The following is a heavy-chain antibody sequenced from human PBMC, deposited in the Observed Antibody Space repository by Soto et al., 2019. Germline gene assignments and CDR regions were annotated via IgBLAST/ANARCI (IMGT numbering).Heavy chain of an antibody. Sequence: QVQLVQYGAEVKQPGASVKVSCQDSGYTFTSYGISWVRQAPVQGLEWMGWISAYNGNTNYAQKLQGRVTMTTDTSTSTAYMELSSLRSDDTAVYYCSLTHYDSSLWGFDYCGQGTLVTVSS. CDR3: SLTHYDSSLWGFDY. J-gene: IGHJ4*02. CDR1: GYTFTSYG. CDR2: ISAYNGNT. D-gene: IGHD3-22*01. V-gene: IGHV1-18*04.